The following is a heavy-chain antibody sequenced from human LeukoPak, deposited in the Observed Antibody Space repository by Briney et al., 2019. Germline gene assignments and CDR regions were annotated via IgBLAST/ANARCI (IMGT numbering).Heavy chain of an antibody. CDR2: ITSSGGAV. CDR1: GFTFSSYG. Sequence: PGGSPRLSCAASGFTFSSYGMNWVRQAPGKGLEWVSYITSSGGAVYYADSVKGRFTISRDNAKSSLYLQMNSLRAEDTAVYYCARPPSITNPYFGMDVWGQGTTVTVSS. D-gene: IGHD3-3*01. V-gene: IGHV3-48*03. CDR3: ARPPSITNPYFGMDV. J-gene: IGHJ6*02.